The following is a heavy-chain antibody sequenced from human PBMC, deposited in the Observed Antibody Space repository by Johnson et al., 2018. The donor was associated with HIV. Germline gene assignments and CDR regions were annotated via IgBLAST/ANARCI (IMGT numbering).Heavy chain of an antibody. J-gene: IGHJ3*02. Sequence: VQLVESGGGVVRPGGSLRLSCAASGFTFDDYGMSWARQAPGKGLEWVSGIHWNGGSTGYADSVKGRFPISRDNAKNSLYLQMNGLRAEGTALDYWARAAAAPNDALDIWGQGTMVTVCS. CDR1: GFTFDDYG. CDR2: IHWNGGST. D-gene: IGHD6-13*01. CDR3: ARAAAAPNDALDI. V-gene: IGHV3-20*04.